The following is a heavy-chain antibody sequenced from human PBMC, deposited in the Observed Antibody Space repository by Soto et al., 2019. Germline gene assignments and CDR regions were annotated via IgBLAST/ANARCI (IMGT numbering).Heavy chain of an antibody. Sequence: GVLRLSCVTSGFTFDDYAITWLRQAPGKGLEWVCSISSSGSDTRCAGSVKGRFTISRDSSQSTVYLQMNSLRDEDTAVYYCAKDPWNNWSGLFDPWGQGTLVTVSS. CDR2: ISSSGSDT. J-gene: IGHJ5*02. CDR1: GFTFDDYA. CDR3: AKDPWNNWSGLFDP. D-gene: IGHD1-1*01. V-gene: IGHV3-23*01.